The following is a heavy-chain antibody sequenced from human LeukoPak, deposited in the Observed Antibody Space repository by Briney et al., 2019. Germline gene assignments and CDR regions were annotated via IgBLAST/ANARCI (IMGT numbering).Heavy chain of an antibody. Sequence: SETLSLTCAVYGGSFSGYYWNWIRQPQGKGLEWIGEINHSGSTNYNPSLKSRVTISVDTSKNQFSLKLSSVTAADTAVYYCARARKIYCGGDCPRYFDLWGRGTLVTVSS. D-gene: IGHD2-21*02. J-gene: IGHJ2*01. V-gene: IGHV4-34*01. CDR3: ARARKIYCGGDCPRYFDL. CDR1: GGSFSGYY. CDR2: INHSGST.